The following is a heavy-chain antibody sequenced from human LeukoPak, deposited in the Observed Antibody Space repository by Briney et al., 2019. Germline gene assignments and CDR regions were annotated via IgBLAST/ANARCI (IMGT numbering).Heavy chain of an antibody. J-gene: IGHJ4*02. D-gene: IGHD3-10*01. CDR3: ARIWTGFSGSYYFDS. CDR2: IYHSGST. CDR1: GASISNANW. V-gene: IGHV4-4*02. Sequence: SETLSLTCAVSGASISNANWWSWVRQPPGKGLEWIGEIYHSGSTIYDPSLKSRVTISVDKSKNQFSLKLNSVTAADTALYYCARIWTGFSGSYYFDSWGQGTLVTVSS.